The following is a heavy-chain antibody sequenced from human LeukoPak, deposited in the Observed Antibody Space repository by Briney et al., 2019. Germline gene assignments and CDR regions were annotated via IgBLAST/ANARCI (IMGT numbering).Heavy chain of an antibody. CDR1: GGSFSGYY. CDR3: ARYVVVAATSAPHFDY. V-gene: IGHV4-34*01. CDR2: INHSGST. J-gene: IGHJ4*02. Sequence: ASETLSLTCAVYGGSFSGYYWSWIRQPPGKGLEWIGEINHSGSTNYNPSLKSRVTISVDTSKNQFSLKLSSVTAADTAVYYCARYVVVAATSAPHFDYWGQGTLVTVSS. D-gene: IGHD2-15*01.